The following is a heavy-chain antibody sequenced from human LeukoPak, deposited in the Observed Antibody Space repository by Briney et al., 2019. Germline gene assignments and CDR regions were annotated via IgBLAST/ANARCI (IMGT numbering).Heavy chain of an antibody. CDR2: ISGSGGST. CDR1: GFTFSSYA. D-gene: IGHD3-22*01. CDR3: ANYYDSSGYLLFGYYFDY. J-gene: IGHJ4*02. V-gene: IGHV3-23*01. Sequence: PGGSLRLSCAASGFTFSSYAMSWVRQAPGKGLEWVSAISGSGGSTYYADSVKGRFTISRDNSKNTLYLQMNSLRAEDTAVHYCANYYDSSGYLLFGYYFDYWGQGTLVTVPS.